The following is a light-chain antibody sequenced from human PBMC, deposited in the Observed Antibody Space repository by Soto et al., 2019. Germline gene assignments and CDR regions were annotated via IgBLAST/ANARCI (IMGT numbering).Light chain of an antibody. V-gene: IGKV3-11*01. CDR2: DAS. CDR3: QQRSNWSPALT. Sequence: EIVLTQSPATLSLSPGERATLSCRASQSVSSYLAWYQQNPGQAPRLLIYDASNRATGIPARFSGSGSGTDFTLTISSLDPEDFAVYYCQQRSNWSPALTFGGGTKVEIK. J-gene: IGKJ4*01. CDR1: QSVSSY.